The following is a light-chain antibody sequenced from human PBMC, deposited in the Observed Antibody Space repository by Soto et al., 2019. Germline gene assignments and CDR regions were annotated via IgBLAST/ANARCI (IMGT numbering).Light chain of an antibody. CDR1: SSNIGNNY. V-gene: IGLV1-51*01. Sequence: QSVLTQPPSVSAAPGQKVTISCSGSSSNIGNNYVFWYQQLPGTAPKLLICDNDKRPSGIPDRFSGSKSGTSATLGITGLQTGDEADYYCATWDRSLSVGVFGGGTKLTVL. CDR2: DND. CDR3: ATWDRSLSVGV. J-gene: IGLJ2*01.